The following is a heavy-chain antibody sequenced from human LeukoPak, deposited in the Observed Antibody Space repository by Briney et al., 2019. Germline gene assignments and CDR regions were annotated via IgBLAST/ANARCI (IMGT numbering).Heavy chain of an antibody. CDR3: ASHSSGWYVYYFDY. V-gene: IGHV4-39*01. J-gene: IGHJ4*02. D-gene: IGHD6-19*01. CDR2: IYYSGST. CDR1: GGSSSSSSYY. Sequence: SETLSLTCTVSGGSSSSSSYYWGWIRQPPGKGLEWIGSIYYSGSTYYNPSLKSRVTISVDTSKNQFSLKLSSVTAADTAVYYCASHSSGWYVYYFDYWGQGTLVIVSS.